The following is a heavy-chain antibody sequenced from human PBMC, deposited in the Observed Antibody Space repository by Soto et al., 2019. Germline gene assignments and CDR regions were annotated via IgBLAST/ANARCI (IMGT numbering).Heavy chain of an antibody. D-gene: IGHD3-22*01. J-gene: IGHJ4*02. CDR1: GGSISSSSYY. CDR2: IYYSGST. V-gene: IGHV4-39*01. CDR3: ARADYYYDSSGNYRCLYFDY. Sequence: SETLSLTCTVSGGSISSSSYYWGWIRQPPGKGLEWIGSIYYSGSTYYNPSLKSRVTISVDTSKNQFSLKLSSVTAADTAVYYCARADYYYDSSGNYRCLYFDYWGQGTLVTVSS.